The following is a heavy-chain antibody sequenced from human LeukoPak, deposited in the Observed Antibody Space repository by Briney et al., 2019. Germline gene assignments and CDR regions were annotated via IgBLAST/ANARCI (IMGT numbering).Heavy chain of an antibody. CDR2: IYSGGST. V-gene: IGHV3-53*01. CDR3: TTVEYYDFWSGYLYYFDY. J-gene: IGHJ4*02. Sequence: PGGSLRLSCAASEFTVSSNYMSWVRQAPGKGLEWVSVIYSGGSTYYADSVKGRFTISRDNSKNTLYLQMNSLRAEDTAVYYCTTVEYYDFWSGYLYYFDYWGQGTLVTVSS. D-gene: IGHD3-3*01. CDR1: EFTVSSNY.